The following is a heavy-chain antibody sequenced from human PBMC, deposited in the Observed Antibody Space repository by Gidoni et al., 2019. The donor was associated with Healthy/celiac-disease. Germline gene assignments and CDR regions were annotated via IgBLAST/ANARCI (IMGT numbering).Heavy chain of an antibody. V-gene: IGHV4-34*01. CDR3: ARVPRRIAVAGTPFDY. CDR1: GGSFSGYY. CDR2: INHSGST. D-gene: IGHD6-19*01. Sequence: QVQLQQWGAGLLKPSETLSLTCAVYGGSFSGYYWSWIRQPPGKGLEWIGEINHSGSTNYNPSLKSRVTISVDTSKNQFSLKLSSVTAADTAVYYCARVPRRIAVAGTPFDYWGQGTLVTVSS. J-gene: IGHJ4*02.